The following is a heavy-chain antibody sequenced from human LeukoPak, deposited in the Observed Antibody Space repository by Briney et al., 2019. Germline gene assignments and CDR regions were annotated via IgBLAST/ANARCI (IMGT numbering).Heavy chain of an antibody. D-gene: IGHD6-13*01. V-gene: IGHV4-59*08. CDR2: IYYSGST. CDR1: GGSISSYY. Sequence: PSETLSLTCTVSGGSISSYYWSWIRQPPGKGLEWIGYIYYSGSTNYNPSLKSRVTISVDTSKNQFSLKLSSVTAADMAVYYCARQGGSSWPGTRGDYYYGMDVWGQGTTVTVSS. J-gene: IGHJ6*02. CDR3: ARQGGSSWPGTRGDYYYGMDV.